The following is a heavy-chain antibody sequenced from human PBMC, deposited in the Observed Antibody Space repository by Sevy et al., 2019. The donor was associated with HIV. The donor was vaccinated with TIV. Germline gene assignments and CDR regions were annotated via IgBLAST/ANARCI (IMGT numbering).Heavy chain of an antibody. Sequence: SETLSLTCTVSSGSISSYFWSWIRQPPGKGLEWIGYISYSEGTNYIPSLKSRVTMSVDMSKNQFSLKLSSVIAADTAVYYCARGGASHYRRHFDYWGQGTLVTVSS. D-gene: IGHD4-4*01. CDR3: ARGGASHYRRHFDY. CDR2: ISYSEGT. CDR1: SGSISSYF. J-gene: IGHJ4*02. V-gene: IGHV4-59*01.